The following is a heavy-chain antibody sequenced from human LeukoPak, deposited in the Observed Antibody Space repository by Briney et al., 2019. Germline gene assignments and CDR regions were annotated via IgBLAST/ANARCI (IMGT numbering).Heavy chain of an antibody. Sequence: SETLSLMCTLWGRPITFYYWRWIRQPPGKGVEGIGYIYYSGTTSYKPSLKSRVTISVDPSKNQFPLKLTSVTAADTAVYYCARDPRSGNDLDDWGQGALVTVAS. CDR1: GRPITFYY. V-gene: IGHV4-59*01. CDR2: IYYSGTT. J-gene: IGHJ4*02. CDR3: ARDPRSGNDLDD. D-gene: IGHD3-10*01.